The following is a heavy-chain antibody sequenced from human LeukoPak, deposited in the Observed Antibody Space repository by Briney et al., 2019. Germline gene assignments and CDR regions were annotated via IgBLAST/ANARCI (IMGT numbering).Heavy chain of an antibody. CDR1: GYTFTSYY. V-gene: IGHV1-46*01. J-gene: IGHJ4*02. D-gene: IGHD2-21*02. CDR3: ARGTFVVVTAAPPLGFDY. Sequence: GASVKVSCKASGYTFTSYYMHWVRQAPGQGLEWMGIINPSGGSTSYAQKFQGRVTMTRDTSTSTVYMELSSLRSEDTAVYYCARGTFVVVTAAPPLGFDYWGQGTLVTVSS. CDR2: INPSGGST.